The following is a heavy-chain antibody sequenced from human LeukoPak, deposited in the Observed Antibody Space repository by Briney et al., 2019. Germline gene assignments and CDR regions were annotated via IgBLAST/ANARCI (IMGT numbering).Heavy chain of an antibody. V-gene: IGHV3-23*01. CDR1: GFTLSTYY. J-gene: IGHJ5*02. Sequence: GGSLRLSCAASGFTLSTYYMNWVRQAPGKGLEWVSAISGSGRSPYYVDSVKGRFTISRDNSKTTLSLQMNSLRAEDTAVYYCAKWHSSGWYDPVWFDPWGQGTLVTVSA. D-gene: IGHD6-19*01. CDR2: ISGSGRSP. CDR3: AKWHSSGWYDPVWFDP.